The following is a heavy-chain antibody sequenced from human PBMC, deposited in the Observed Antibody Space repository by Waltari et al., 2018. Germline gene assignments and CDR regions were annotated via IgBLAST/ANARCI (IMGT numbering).Heavy chain of an antibody. D-gene: IGHD2-2*02. Sequence: QVQLQESGPGLVKPSQTLSLTCTVSGGSISSGSYYWSWIRQPAGKGLEWIGYIYTSGSTNYNPSLKSRVTISVDTSKNQFSLKLSSVTAADTAVYYCARDLPPILYGGGMDVWGQGTTVTVSS. CDR2: IYTSGST. J-gene: IGHJ6*02. CDR3: ARDLPPILYGGGMDV. V-gene: IGHV4-61*09. CDR1: GGSISSGSYY.